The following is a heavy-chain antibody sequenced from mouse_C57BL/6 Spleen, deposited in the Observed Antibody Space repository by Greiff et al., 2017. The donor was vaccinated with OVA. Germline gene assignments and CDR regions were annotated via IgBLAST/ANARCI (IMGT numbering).Heavy chain of an antibody. CDR1: GYTFTSYW. CDR3: ARDGKEPLYAMDY. CDR2: INPSNGGT. V-gene: IGHV1-53*01. J-gene: IGHJ4*01. Sequence: QVQLQQPGTELVKPGASVKLSCKASGYTFTSYWMHWVKQRPGQGLEWIGNINPSNGGTNYNEKFKSKATLTVDKSSSTAYMQLSSLTAEDSAVDYCARDGKEPLYAMDYWGQGTSVTVSS.